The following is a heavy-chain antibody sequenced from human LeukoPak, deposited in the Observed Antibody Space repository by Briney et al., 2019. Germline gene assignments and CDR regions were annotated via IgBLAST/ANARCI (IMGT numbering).Heavy chain of an antibody. Sequence: ASVKVSCKASGYTFTSYGISWVRQAPGQGLEWMGWISAYNGNTNYAQKVQGRVTMTTDTSTSTAYMELRSLRSDDTAVYYCARDGRKYDFWSGYYFDYWGQGTLVTVSS. CDR3: ARDGRKYDFWSGYYFDY. J-gene: IGHJ4*02. V-gene: IGHV1-18*01. CDR1: GYTFTSYG. D-gene: IGHD3-3*01. CDR2: ISAYNGNT.